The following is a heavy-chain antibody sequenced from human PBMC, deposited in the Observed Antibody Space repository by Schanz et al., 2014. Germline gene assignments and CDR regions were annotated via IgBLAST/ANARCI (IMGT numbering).Heavy chain of an antibody. D-gene: IGHD3-9*01. J-gene: IGHJ5*02. CDR3: AKAEYDILTDSYSRLDP. CDR1: GYTFTTYA. Sequence: GAEVKKPGASVRVSCKASGYTFTTYAMSWVRQAPGQGLEWVGWISVYNHNKEYDQKFQGRVTMTTDTSTSTAYMALTDLRSDDTAVYYCAKAEYDILTDSYSRLDPWGQGTLVTVSS. V-gene: IGHV1-18*01. CDR2: ISVYNHNK.